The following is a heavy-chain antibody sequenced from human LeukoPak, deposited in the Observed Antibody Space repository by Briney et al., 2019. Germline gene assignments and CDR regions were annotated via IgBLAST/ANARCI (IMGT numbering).Heavy chain of an antibody. D-gene: IGHD3-9*01. CDR3: ARLPSGYCFDH. CDR1: GGSFSGHY. Sequence: PSETLSLTCAVYGGSFSGHYWSWIRQPPGKGLEWIGEINDSGSTEGNPSLKSRLTISVDTSKNQFSLKLSSVTAADTAMYYCARLPSGYCFDHWSQGTLVTVSS. CDR2: INDSGST. J-gene: IGHJ4*02. V-gene: IGHV4-34*01.